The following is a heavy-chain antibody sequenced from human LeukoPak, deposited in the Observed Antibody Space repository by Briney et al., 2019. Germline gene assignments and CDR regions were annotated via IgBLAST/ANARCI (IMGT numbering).Heavy chain of an antibody. Sequence: SETLSLTCTVSGGSISSSSYYWGWIRQPPGKGLEWIGSIYYSGSTYYNPSLKSRVTISVDTSKNQFSLKLSSVTAADTAVYYCARAARIAAPDAFDIWGQGTMVTVSS. CDR2: IYYSGST. CDR1: GGSISSSSYY. D-gene: IGHD6-13*01. J-gene: IGHJ3*02. CDR3: ARAARIAAPDAFDI. V-gene: IGHV4-39*07.